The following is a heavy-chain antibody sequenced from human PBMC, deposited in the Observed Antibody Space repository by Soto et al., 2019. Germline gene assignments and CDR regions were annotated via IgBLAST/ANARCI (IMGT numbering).Heavy chain of an antibody. V-gene: IGHV3-33*01. CDR2: IWYDGSNK. J-gene: IGHJ6*03. D-gene: IGHD6-13*01. Sequence: QVQLVESGGGVVQPGRSLRLSCAASGFTFSSYGMHWVRQAPGKGLEWVAVIWYDGSNKYYADSVKGRFTISRDNSKNTLYLQMNSLRAEDTAVYYCAREEYSSRGGGDYYYYYMDVWGKGTTVTVSS. CDR3: AREEYSSRGGGDYYYYYMDV. CDR1: GFTFSSYG.